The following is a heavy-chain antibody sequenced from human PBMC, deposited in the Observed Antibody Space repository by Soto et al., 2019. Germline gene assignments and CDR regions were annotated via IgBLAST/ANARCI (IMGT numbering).Heavy chain of an antibody. D-gene: IGHD4-17*01. CDR1: GYTFTSYD. CDR3: AREDPIYGGNSWLDAFDI. J-gene: IGHJ3*02. Sequence: QVQLVQSGAEVKKPGASVKVSCKASGYTFTSYDINWVRQATGQGLEWMGWMNPNSGNTGYAQKFQGRVTITADKTTNTAYMELSSLRSEDTAVYYCAREDPIYGGNSWLDAFDIWGQGTMVTVSS. V-gene: IGHV1-8*01. CDR2: MNPNSGNT.